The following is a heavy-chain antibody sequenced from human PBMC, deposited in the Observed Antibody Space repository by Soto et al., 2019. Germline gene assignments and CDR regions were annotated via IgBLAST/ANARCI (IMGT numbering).Heavy chain of an antibody. J-gene: IGHJ6*02. D-gene: IGHD6-25*01. CDR2: IGGSGGRT. Sequence: EVQLLESGGGLVQPGGSLRLSCAASGFTFSSYALSWVRQAPGKGLEWVSAIGGSGGRTSYADSVKGRFTISRDNTKNPVYLQKNSLRAEDTAVYYGAKDRLGGATWGAHDYGMDVWGQGTTVTVSS. V-gene: IGHV3-23*01. CDR3: AKDRLGGATWGAHDYGMDV. CDR1: GFTFSSYA.